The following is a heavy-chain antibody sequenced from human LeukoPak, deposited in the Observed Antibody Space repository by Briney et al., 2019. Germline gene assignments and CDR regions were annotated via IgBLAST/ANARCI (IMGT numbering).Heavy chain of an antibody. V-gene: IGHV3-30*02. CDR3: AKVYYGSGSYDNFDY. J-gene: IGHJ4*02. Sequence: GGSLRLSCTASGFTFSSYGMHWVRQAPGKGLEWVAFIRYDGSNKYYADSVKGRFTISRDNSKNTLYLQMNSLRAEDTAVYYCAKVYYGSGSYDNFDYWGQGTLVTVSS. CDR2: IRYDGSNK. D-gene: IGHD3-10*01. CDR1: GFTFSSYG.